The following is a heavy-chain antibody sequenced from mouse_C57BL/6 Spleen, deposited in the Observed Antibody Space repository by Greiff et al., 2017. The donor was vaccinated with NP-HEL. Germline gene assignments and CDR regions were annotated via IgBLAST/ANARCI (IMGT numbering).Heavy chain of an antibody. J-gene: IGHJ2*01. CDR1: GYAFTNYL. Sequence: QVQLKQSGAELVRPGTSVKVSCKASGYAFTNYLIEWVKQRPGQGLEWIGVINPGSGGTNYNEKFKGKATLTADESSSTAYMQLSSLTSEDSAVYFCARRWDYDSDYWGQGTTLTVSS. CDR3: ARRWDYDSDY. CDR2: INPGSGGT. V-gene: IGHV1-54*01. D-gene: IGHD2-4*01.